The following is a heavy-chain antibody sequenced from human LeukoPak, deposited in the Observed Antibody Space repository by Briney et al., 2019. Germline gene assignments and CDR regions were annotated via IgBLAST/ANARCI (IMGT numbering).Heavy chain of an antibody. CDR3: AKTNYYDTTDYKPYTTHFDY. D-gene: IGHD3-22*01. Sequence: GGSLRLSCAASGFTFSSYAMSWVRQAPGKGLEWVSAISGSGGSTYYADSVKGRFTISRDNSNNILFLQMDSLRAEDTAMYYCAKTNYYDTTDYKPYTTHFDYWGQGALVTVSS. CDR2: ISGSGGST. CDR1: GFTFSSYA. J-gene: IGHJ4*02. V-gene: IGHV3-23*01.